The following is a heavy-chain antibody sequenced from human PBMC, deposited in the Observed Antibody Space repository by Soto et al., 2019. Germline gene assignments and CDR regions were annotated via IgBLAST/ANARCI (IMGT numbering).Heavy chain of an antibody. CDR2: VNPSGGST. J-gene: IGHJ1*01. Sequence: QVQLVQSGAEVKKPGASVKVSCKASGYIFTAYSMHWVRQAPGQGLEWMGVVNPSGGSTNYAQKFRGRITMTRDTSTSTVYMDLSSLTSEDTAVYYCAREENCSDGVCYSAYFQRWGQGTLVTVSS. CDR3: AREENCSDGVCYSAYFQR. CDR1: GYIFTAYS. D-gene: IGHD2-15*01. V-gene: IGHV1-46*01.